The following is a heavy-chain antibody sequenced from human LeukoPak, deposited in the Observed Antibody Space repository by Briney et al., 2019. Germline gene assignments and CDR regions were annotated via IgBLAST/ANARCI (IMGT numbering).Heavy chain of an antibody. J-gene: IGHJ4*02. CDR2: INPSGGST. D-gene: IGHD1-1*01. CDR3: ASTTGTTGGYFDY. Sequence: ASVKVSCKASGYTFTSYYMHWVRQAPGQGLEWMGIINPSGGSTSYAQKFQGRVTITADESTSTAYMELSSLRSEDTAVYYCASTTGTTGGYFDYWGQGTLVTVSS. CDR1: GYTFTSYY. V-gene: IGHV1-46*01.